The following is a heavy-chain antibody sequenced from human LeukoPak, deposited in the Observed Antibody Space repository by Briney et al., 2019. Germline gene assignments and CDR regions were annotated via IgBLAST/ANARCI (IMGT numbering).Heavy chain of an antibody. D-gene: IGHD6-19*01. J-gene: IGHJ4*02. CDR1: DFTFSSYG. V-gene: IGHV4-4*02. CDR3: ASALPFRLVH. CDR2: IYHSGNT. Sequence: GSLRLSCAASDFTFSSYGMHWVRQAPGKGLEWIGEIYHSGNTNYNPSLKSRVTMSVDKSKNQFSLKLSSVTAADTAVYYCASALPFRLVHWGQGTLVTVSS.